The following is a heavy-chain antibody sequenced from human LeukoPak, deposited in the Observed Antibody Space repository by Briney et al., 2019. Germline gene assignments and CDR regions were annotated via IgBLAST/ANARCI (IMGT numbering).Heavy chain of an antibody. V-gene: IGHV3-7*01. CDR3: ATDGAGKYGAFDY. J-gene: IGHJ4*02. CDR2: IKQDRSEK. CDR1: GFTFGNYW. D-gene: IGHD4/OR15-4a*01. Sequence: GGSLRLSCVVSGFTFGNYWMSWVRQAPGKGLEWVANIKQDRSEKYYVDSVKGRFTISRDNAKNSLYLHMNSLKAEDTAVYYCATDGAGKYGAFDYWGQGTLVTVSS.